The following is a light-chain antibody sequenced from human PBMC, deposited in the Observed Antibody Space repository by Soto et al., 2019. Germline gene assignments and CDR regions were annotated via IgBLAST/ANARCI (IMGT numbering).Light chain of an antibody. CDR2: AAA. CDR3: QQSYSTPGT. Sequence: IQMTQSPSSLSASVGDRVTLTCRASQSISSYLNWYQQNTGKATKLLIYAAASLQSGLPSRFSGSGSETHFTLSISSLQPEDFATYYCQQSYSTPGTFGQRTHVEIK. J-gene: IGKJ1*01. CDR1: QSISSY. V-gene: IGKV1-39*01.